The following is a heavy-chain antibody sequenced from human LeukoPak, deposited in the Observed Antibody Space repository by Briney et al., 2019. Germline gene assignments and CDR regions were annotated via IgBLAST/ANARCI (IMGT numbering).Heavy chain of an antibody. CDR3: AREASLSYYYDSSEAFDI. D-gene: IGHD3-22*01. Sequence: GGSLRLSCAASGFTFSSYWMSWVRQAPGKGLEWVANIKQDGSEKYYVDSVKGRFTISRDNAKNSLYLQMNSLRAEDTAVYYCAREASLSYYYDSSEAFDIWGQGTMVTVSS. CDR1: GFTFSSYW. CDR2: IKQDGSEK. V-gene: IGHV3-7*01. J-gene: IGHJ3*02.